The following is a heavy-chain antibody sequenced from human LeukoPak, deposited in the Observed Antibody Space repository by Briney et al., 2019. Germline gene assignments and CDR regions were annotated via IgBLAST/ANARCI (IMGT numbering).Heavy chain of an antibody. Sequence: GESLKISCKGSGYSFTSYWIGWVRQMPGKGLEWMGIIYPGDSDTRYSPSFQGQVTISADKSISTAYLQWSSLKASDTAMYYCARLKGKIAVAGYYYYMDVWGKGTTVTVSS. CDR2: IYPGDSDT. CDR1: GYSFTSYW. D-gene: IGHD6-19*01. V-gene: IGHV5-51*01. J-gene: IGHJ6*03. CDR3: ARLKGKIAVAGYYYYMDV.